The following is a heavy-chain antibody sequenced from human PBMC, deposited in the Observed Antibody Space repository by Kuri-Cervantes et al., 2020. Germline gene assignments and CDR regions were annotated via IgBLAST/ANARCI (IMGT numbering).Heavy chain of an antibody. J-gene: IGHJ3*02. V-gene: IGHV1-8*01. D-gene: IGHD6-13*01. CDR3: APYSSSWSQGGIDAFDI. CDR2: MNPNTGDT. Sequence: ASVKVSCKTSGYTFTSYDINWLRQATGQGLEWMGWMNPNTGDTGYAQKFQGRVTMTWNTSINTAYMELSSLRSEDTAVYYCAPYSSSWSQGGIDAFDIWGQGTRVTVSS. CDR1: GYTFTSYD.